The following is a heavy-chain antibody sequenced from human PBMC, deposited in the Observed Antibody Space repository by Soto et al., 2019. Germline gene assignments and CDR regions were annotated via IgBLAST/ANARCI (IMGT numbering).Heavy chain of an antibody. Sequence: GGSLRLSCAASGFTFSSYAMHWVRQAPGKGLEWVAVISYDGSNKYYADSWKGRFTISRDNSKNTLYLQMNSLRTENTAVYYCASQAVLRYFDWSPGDVEGSYWGQGTLVTVSS. CDR1: GFTFSSYA. CDR3: ASQAVLRYFDWSPGDVEGSY. D-gene: IGHD3-9*01. V-gene: IGHV3-30-3*01. CDR2: ISYDGSNK. J-gene: IGHJ4*02.